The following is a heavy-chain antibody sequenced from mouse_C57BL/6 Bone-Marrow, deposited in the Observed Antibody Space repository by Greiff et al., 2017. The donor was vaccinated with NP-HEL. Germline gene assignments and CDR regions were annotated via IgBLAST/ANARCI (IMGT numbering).Heavy chain of an antibody. V-gene: IGHV1-55*01. CDR1: GYTFTSYW. Sequence: QVQLQQPGAELVKPGASVKMSCKASGYTFTSYWITWVKQRPGQGLEWIGDIYPGSGSTNYHEKFKSKATLTVDTSSSTAYMQLSSLTSEDSAVYYCARSLWSNPRWFAYWGQGTLVTVSA. J-gene: IGHJ3*01. D-gene: IGHD6-5*01. CDR2: IYPGSGST. CDR3: ARSLWSNPRWFAY.